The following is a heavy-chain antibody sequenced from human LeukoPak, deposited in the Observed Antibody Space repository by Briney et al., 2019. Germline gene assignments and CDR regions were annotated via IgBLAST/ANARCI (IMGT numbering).Heavy chain of an antibody. V-gene: IGHV4-59*01. Sequence: SETLSLTCTVSGGSISSYYWSWIRQPPGKGLEWIGYIYYSGSTNYNPSLKSRVTISVDTSKNQFSLKLRSVTAADTAVYYCARVPPTYYYDSSGYYFDYWGQGTLVTVSS. CDR1: GGSISSYY. CDR3: ARVPPTYYYDSSGYYFDY. D-gene: IGHD3-22*01. CDR2: IYYSGST. J-gene: IGHJ4*02.